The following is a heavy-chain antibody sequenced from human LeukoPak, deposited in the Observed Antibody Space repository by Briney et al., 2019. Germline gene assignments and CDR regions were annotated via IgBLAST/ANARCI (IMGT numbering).Heavy chain of an antibody. J-gene: IGHJ4*02. CDR3: ARDLAYSSSSYFDY. CDR2: INWNGGST. Sequence: GGSLRLSCAASGFTFSNAWMSWVRQAPGKGLEWVSGINWNGGSTGYADSVKGRFTISRDNAKNSLYLQMNSLRAEDTALYHCARDLAYSSSSYFDYWGQGTLVTVSS. CDR1: GFTFSNAW. D-gene: IGHD6-6*01. V-gene: IGHV3-20*01.